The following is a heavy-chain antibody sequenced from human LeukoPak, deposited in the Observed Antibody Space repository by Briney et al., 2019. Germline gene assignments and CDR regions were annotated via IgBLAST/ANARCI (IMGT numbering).Heavy chain of an antibody. V-gene: IGHV1-69*05. CDR3: ARAPLVVVPAAHNWFDP. J-gene: IGHJ5*02. CDR1: GGTFSSYA. CDR2: IIPIFGTA. D-gene: IGHD2-2*01. Sequence: ASVKVSFKSSGGTFSSYAISWVRQAPGQGLEWMGRIIPIFGTANYAQKFQGRVTITTDESTSTAYMELSSLRSEDTAVYYCARAPLVVVPAAHNWFDPWGQGTLVTVSS.